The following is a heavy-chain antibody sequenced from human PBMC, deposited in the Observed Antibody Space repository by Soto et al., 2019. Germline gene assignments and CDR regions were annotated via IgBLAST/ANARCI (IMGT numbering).Heavy chain of an antibody. J-gene: IGHJ6*02. CDR2: IIPIFGTA. D-gene: IGHD2-2*01. V-gene: IGHV1-69*12. Sequence: QVQLVQSGAEVKKPGSSVKVSCKASGGTFSSYAISWVRQAPGQGLEWMGGIIPIFGTANYAQKFQGRVTSTADESTSTAYMELSSLRSEDTAVYYCARGVPAATYYYYYGMDVWGQGTTVTVSS. CDR3: ARGVPAATYYYYYGMDV. CDR1: GGTFSSYA.